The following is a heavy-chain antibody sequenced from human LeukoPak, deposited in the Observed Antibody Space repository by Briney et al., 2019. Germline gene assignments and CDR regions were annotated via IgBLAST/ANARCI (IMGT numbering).Heavy chain of an antibody. J-gene: IGHJ4*02. CDR1: GFTFSDSY. CDR2: ISGCGHDR. CDR3: AREGRKNIVY. V-gene: IGHV3-11*04. D-gene: IGHD1/OR15-1a*01. Sequence: GGSLRLSCAASGFTFSDSYMTWVRQARGKGVEWVAYISGCGHDRNYSESAKGRFTISRDNAKNSLYLQMNSLRAEDTAVYYCAREGRKNIVYWGQGTLVTVSS.